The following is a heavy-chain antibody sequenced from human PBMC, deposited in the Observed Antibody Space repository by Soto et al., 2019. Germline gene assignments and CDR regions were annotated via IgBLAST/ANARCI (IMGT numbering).Heavy chain of an antibody. J-gene: IGHJ4*02. D-gene: IGHD3-3*01. CDR3: ASSPFGDFWSGTHRYYFDY. CDR1: GYTFTSYG. CDR2: ISAYNGNT. Sequence: QVQLVQSGAEVKKPGASVKVSCKASGYTFTSYGISWVRQAPGQGLEWMGWISAYNGNTNYAQKLQGRVTMTTDTSTSTAYMELRSLRSDDTAVYYCASSPFGDFWSGTHRYYFDYWGQGTLVTVSS. V-gene: IGHV1-18*01.